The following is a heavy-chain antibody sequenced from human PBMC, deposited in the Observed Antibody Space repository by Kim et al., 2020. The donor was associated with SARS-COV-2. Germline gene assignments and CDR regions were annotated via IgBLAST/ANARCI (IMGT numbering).Heavy chain of an antibody. Sequence: GGSLRLSCAASGFTFSSYGMHWVRQAPGKGLEWVAVISYDGSNKYYADSVKGRFTISRDNSKNTLYLQMNSLRAEDTAVYYCAKDMGIAAAGTLDYWGQG. J-gene: IGHJ4*02. D-gene: IGHD6-13*01. CDR2: ISYDGSNK. V-gene: IGHV3-30*18. CDR3: AKDMGIAAAGTLDY. CDR1: GFTFSSYG.